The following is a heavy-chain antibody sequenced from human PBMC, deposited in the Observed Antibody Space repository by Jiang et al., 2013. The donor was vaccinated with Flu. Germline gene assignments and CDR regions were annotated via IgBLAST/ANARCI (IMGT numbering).Heavy chain of an antibody. CDR3: AAYSSATDY. V-gene: IGHV3-9*01. CDR2: ISWNSSFI. CDR1: GLTFDDYA. Sequence: QLVESGGGLVQPGRSLRLSCVASGLTFDDYAMRWVRQVPGKGLEWVSGISWNSSFIGYADSVKGRFTISRDNARNSVFLQMNSLRAEDTALYYCAAYSSATDYWGQGTLVTVSS. J-gene: IGHJ4*02. D-gene: IGHD4-11*01.